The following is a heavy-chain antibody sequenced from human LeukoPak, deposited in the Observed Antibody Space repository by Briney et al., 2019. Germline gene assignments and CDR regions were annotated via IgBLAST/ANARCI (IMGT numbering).Heavy chain of an antibody. D-gene: IGHD4-17*01. J-gene: IGHJ4*02. V-gene: IGHV4-61*02. CDR3: VRDMYGDFRMVRDY. CDR2: IYTSGST. Sequence: SETLSLTCTVSGDSISSGSYYWRWIRQPGGKGLEWIWRIYTSGSTNYNPSLTSRVTMSLDTSKNQCALKLSSGTAGETAVYYCVRDMYGDFRMVRDYWGQGTLVSVSS. CDR1: GDSISSGSYY.